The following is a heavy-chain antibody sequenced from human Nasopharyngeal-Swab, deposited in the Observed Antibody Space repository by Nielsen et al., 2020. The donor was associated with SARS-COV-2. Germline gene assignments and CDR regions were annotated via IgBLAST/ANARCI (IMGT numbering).Heavy chain of an antibody. CDR1: ADTFSGYY. D-gene: IGHD2-2*01. J-gene: IGHJ2*01. CDR2: INPKSGGT. V-gene: IGHV1-2*02. CDR3: ARNPDCTSTTCYNYWYFDL. Sequence: ASVKVSCKASADTFSGYYIHWVRQAPGQGLEWMGWINPKSGGTNFAQKFRGRVSMTRDTSMTTAYMELSRLTSDDTAMYYCARNPDCTSTTCYNYWYFDLWGRGTLVTVSS.